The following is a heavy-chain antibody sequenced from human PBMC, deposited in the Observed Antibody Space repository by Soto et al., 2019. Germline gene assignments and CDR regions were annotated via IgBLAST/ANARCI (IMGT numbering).Heavy chain of an antibody. D-gene: IGHD6-19*01. CDR1: GFTFTKYD. J-gene: IGHJ3*02. CDR2: IGTAGDT. CDR3: TRGGAMAGHAFDM. V-gene: IGHV3-13*01. Sequence: GGSLRLSCAVPGFTFTKYDMHWVRQATGKGLEWVSSIGTAGDTYYAASVKGRFTISRENVKNSLYLQMNSLRAGDTAVYYCTRGGAMAGHAFDMWGQGTMVTVSS.